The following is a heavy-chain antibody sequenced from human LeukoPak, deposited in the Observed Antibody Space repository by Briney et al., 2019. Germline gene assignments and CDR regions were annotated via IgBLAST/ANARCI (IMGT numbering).Heavy chain of an antibody. CDR1: GYTFTSYG. Sequence: GASVKVSCKASGYTFTSYGISWVRQAPGQGLEWMGWISAYNGNTHYAQKLQGRVTMTTDTSTSTVYMELRSLRSDDTAVYYCARWSRSWTSDYWGQGTLVTVSS. V-gene: IGHV1-18*01. D-gene: IGHD1-26*01. CDR3: ARWSRSWTSDY. CDR2: ISAYNGNT. J-gene: IGHJ4*02.